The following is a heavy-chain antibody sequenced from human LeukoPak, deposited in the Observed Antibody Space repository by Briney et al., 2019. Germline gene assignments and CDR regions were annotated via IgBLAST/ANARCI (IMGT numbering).Heavy chain of an antibody. CDR1: EFTFSSYA. Sequence: GGSLRLSWAASEFTFSSYAMHWVRQAPGKGLEWVAVISYDGSNKYYADSVKGRFTISRDNSKNTLYLQMNSLRAEDTAVYYCARDARVVATLDYWGQGTLVTVSS. CDR3: ARDARVVATLDY. J-gene: IGHJ4*02. V-gene: IGHV3-30*04. D-gene: IGHD5-12*01. CDR2: ISYDGSNK.